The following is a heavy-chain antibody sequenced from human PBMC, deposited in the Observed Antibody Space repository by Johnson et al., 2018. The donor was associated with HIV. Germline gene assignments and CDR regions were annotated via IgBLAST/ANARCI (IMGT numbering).Heavy chain of an antibody. CDR2: ISSSGSTI. J-gene: IGHJ3*02. Sequence: QVQLVESGGGLVKPGGSLRLSCAASGFTFDDYDMTWVRQPPGKGLEWVSYISSSGSTIFYADSVKGRFTISRDNAKNTLYLQMNSLRAEDTAVYYCAKELADSSGYYADAFDIWGQGTMVTVSS. D-gene: IGHD3-22*01. CDR1: GFTFDDYD. CDR3: AKELADSSGYYADAFDI. V-gene: IGHV3-11*04.